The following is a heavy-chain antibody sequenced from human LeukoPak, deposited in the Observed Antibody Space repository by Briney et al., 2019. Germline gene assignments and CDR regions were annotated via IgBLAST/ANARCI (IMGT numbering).Heavy chain of an antibody. CDR3: AGRKWGSRVLDH. CDR1: GASISSSGYY. CDR2: IYYSGST. V-gene: IGHV4-39*07. J-gene: IGHJ5*02. D-gene: IGHD3-16*01. Sequence: SETLSLTCTVSGASISSSGYYWGWIRQPPGKGLEWFGTIYYSGSTYYNPSLKSRVTISVDTSKNQFSLKLNSVTAADTAVYYCAGRKWGSRVLDHWGQGTLVTVSS.